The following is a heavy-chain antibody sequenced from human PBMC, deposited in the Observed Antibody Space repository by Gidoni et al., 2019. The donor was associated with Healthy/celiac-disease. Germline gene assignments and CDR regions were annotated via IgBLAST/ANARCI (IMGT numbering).Heavy chain of an antibody. J-gene: IGHJ4*02. V-gene: IGHV3-21*01. D-gene: IGHD3-22*01. Sequence: EVQLVESGGGLVKPGGSLRLSCAASGFTFSSYSMNWVRQAPGKGLEWVSSISSSSSYIYYADSVKGRFTISRDNAKNSLYLQMNSLRAEDTAVYYCARGGWDYYDSSVQPGYWGQGTLVTVSS. CDR2: ISSSSSYI. CDR3: ARGGWDYYDSSVQPGY. CDR1: GFTFSSYS.